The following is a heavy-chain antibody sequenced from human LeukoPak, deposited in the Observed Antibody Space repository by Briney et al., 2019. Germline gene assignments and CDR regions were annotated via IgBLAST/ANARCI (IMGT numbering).Heavy chain of an antibody. CDR3: AELGITMIGGV. Sequence: GGSLRLSCAASGFTFSSYAMSWVRQAPGKGLEWVSAISESGGRTYYADSVKGRFTISRDNSKNTLYLQMNSLRAEDTAVYYCAELGITMIGGVWGKGTTVTISS. V-gene: IGHV3-23*01. CDR1: GFTFSSYA. CDR2: ISESGGRT. J-gene: IGHJ6*04. D-gene: IGHD3-10*02.